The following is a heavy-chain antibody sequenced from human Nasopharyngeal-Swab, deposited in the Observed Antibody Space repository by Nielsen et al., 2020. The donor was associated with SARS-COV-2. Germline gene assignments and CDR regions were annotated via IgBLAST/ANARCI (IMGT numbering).Heavy chain of an antibody. V-gene: IGHV4-59*01. CDR1: GGSISSYY. Sequence: SETLSLTCTVSGGSISSYYGSWIRQPPGKGLEWIGFIYYSGSTNYNPSPKSRVTISVDTSKDQFSLKLSSVTAADTAVYYCARTGDSSGWYSSFDYWGQGTLVTVSS. D-gene: IGHD6-19*01. J-gene: IGHJ4*02. CDR2: IYYSGST. CDR3: ARTGDSSGWYSSFDY.